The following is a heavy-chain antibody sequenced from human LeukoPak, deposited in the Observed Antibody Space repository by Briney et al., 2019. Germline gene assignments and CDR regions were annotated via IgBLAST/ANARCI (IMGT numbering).Heavy chain of an antibody. CDR2: ISSSSSNI. J-gene: IGHJ3*02. D-gene: IGHD3-10*01. V-gene: IGHV3-48*02. CDR3: ARDAPGSGIAFHI. Sequence: GGSLRLSCAASGFTLSSYSMNWVRQAPGERPEWVSYISSSSSNILYADSVKGRFTISRDNAKNSLYLQMNSLGDEDTAVYYCARDAPGSGIAFHIWGQGTMVTVSS. CDR1: GFTLSSYS.